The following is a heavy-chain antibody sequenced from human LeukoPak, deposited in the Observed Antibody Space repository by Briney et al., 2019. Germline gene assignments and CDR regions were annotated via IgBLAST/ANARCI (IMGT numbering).Heavy chain of an antibody. V-gene: IGHV4-59*01. CDR2: IYYSGST. CDR1: GGSISNYY. CDR3: ARAAGPDKNYYSYGMDV. D-gene: IGHD6-13*01. J-gene: IGHJ6*04. Sequence: SETLSLTCTVSGGSISNYYWSWIRQPPGKGLEWIGYIYYSGSTNYNPSLTSRVTISVDTSKNQFSLKLSSVTAADTAVYYCARAAGPDKNYYSYGMDVWGKGTTVTVSS.